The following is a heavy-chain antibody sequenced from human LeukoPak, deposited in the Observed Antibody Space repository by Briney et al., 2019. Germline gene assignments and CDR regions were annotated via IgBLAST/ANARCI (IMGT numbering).Heavy chain of an antibody. CDR1: GFTFNDYA. V-gene: IGHV3-43*02. CDR2: ISGDGGST. CDR3: ATDCSGNRCYSL. D-gene: IGHD2-15*01. J-gene: IGHJ4*02. Sequence: GGAVRLSCAVSGFTFNDYATNWVRQAPGKSLEWVSFISGDGGSTYYADSVKGRFTISRDNSKNSLYLQMSSLRLGDTALYYCATDCSGNRCYSLWGQGTLVTVSS.